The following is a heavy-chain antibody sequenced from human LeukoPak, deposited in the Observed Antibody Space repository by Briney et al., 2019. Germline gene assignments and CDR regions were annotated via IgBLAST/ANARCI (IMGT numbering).Heavy chain of an antibody. Sequence: ASVKVSCKASGYIFTSYYMHWVRQAPGQGLEWMGIINPSGGSTSYALKFQGRVTMTRDTSTSTVYMELSSLRSEDTAVYYCARDRYYCSSTSCYASLYYFDYWGQGTLVTVSS. CDR3: ARDRYYCSSTSCYASLYYFDY. V-gene: IGHV1-46*01. D-gene: IGHD2-2*01. CDR2: INPSGGST. CDR1: GYIFTSYY. J-gene: IGHJ4*02.